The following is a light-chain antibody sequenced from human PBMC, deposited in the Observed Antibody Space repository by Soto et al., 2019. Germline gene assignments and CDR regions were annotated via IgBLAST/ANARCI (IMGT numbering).Light chain of an antibody. J-gene: IGKJ1*01. Sequence: DIQMTQSPSSLSASVGDRVTITCRASQGIRDALGWYQQKPGKAPKRLIYAASSLQSGDPSRFSGSGSGTEFTLTISSLQPEDFATYYCLRHNSYPPAFGQGTKVEIK. CDR1: QGIRDA. V-gene: IGKV1-17*01. CDR2: AAS. CDR3: LRHNSYPPA.